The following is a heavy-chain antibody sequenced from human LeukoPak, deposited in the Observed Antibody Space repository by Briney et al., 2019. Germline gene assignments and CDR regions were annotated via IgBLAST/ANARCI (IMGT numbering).Heavy chain of an antibody. J-gene: IGHJ6*02. D-gene: IGHD3-16*01. CDR1: GGSISSYY. CDR3: ARGGDGINYYYGMDV. V-gene: IGHV4-59*01. CDR2: IYYSGST. Sequence: PSETLSLTCTVSGGSISSYYWSWIRQPPGKGLEWIGYIYYSGSTNYNPSLKSRVTISVDTSKNQFSLKLSSVTAADTAVYYCARGGDGINYYYGMDVWGQGTTVTVSS.